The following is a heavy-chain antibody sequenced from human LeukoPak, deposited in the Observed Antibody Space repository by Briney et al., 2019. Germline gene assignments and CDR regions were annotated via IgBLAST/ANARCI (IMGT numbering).Heavy chain of an antibody. D-gene: IGHD1-26*01. CDR1: GGSISSYY. Sequence: KSSETLSLTCTVSGGSISSYYWSWIRQPPGKGLEWIGYAYYSGSTSYNPSLKSRVTISVDTSKNQFSLKLSSVTAADAAVYYCARGPGSGTYWAFDYWGQGTLVTVSS. J-gene: IGHJ4*02. CDR2: AYYSGST. CDR3: ARGPGSGTYWAFDY. V-gene: IGHV4-59*01.